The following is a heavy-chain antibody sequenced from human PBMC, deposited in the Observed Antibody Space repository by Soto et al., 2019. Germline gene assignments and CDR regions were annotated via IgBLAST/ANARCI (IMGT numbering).Heavy chain of an antibody. V-gene: IGHV3-15*01. CDR2: IKSKTDGGTT. J-gene: IGHJ3*02. Sequence: EVQLVKSGGGLVKPGGSLRLSCAASGFTFSNAWMSWVRQAPGKGLEWVGRIKSKTDGGTTDYAAPVKGRFTISRDDSKNTLYLQMNSLKTEDTAVYYCTTDSGVAATGWFPTHDAFDIWGQGTMVTVSS. CDR1: GFTFSNAW. CDR3: TTDSGVAATGWFPTHDAFDI. D-gene: IGHD2-15*01.